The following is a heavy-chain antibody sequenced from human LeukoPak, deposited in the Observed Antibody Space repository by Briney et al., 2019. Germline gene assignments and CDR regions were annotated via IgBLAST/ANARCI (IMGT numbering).Heavy chain of an antibody. D-gene: IGHD3-22*01. CDR1: GGSISSHY. CDR2: IYYSGST. CDR3: ARDRRYYDSSGYYLRYWYFDL. V-gene: IGHV4-59*11. J-gene: IGHJ2*01. Sequence: SETLSLTCTVSGGSISSHYWSWIRHPPGKGLERIGYIYYSGSTNYNPSLKSRVTISVDTSKNQFSLKLSSVTAADTAVYYCARDRRYYDSSGYYLRYWYFDLWGRGTLVTVSS.